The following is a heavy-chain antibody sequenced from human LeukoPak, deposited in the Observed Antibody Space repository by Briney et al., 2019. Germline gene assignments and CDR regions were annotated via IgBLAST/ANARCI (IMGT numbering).Heavy chain of an antibody. CDR3: ARDLEAPYDSSGYYYGEDY. J-gene: IGHJ4*02. D-gene: IGHD3-22*01. CDR1: GFTFSSYS. Sequence: PGGSLSLSCAASGFTFSSYSMNWVRQAPGKGLEWVSSISSSSSYIYYADSVKGRFTISRDNAKNSLYLQMNSLRAEDTAVYYCARDLEAPYDSSGYYYGEDYWGQGTLVTVSS. V-gene: IGHV3-21*01. CDR2: ISSSSSYI.